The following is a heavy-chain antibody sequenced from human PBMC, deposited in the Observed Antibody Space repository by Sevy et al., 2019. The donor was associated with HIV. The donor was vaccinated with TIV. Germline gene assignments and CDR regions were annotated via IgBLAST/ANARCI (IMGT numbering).Heavy chain of an antibody. D-gene: IGHD1-7*01. CDR3: AREISGTTDYNYYYYMDV. J-gene: IGHJ6*03. CDR2: ISAYNGNT. Sequence: ASVKVSCKASGYTFTSYGISWVRQAPGQGLEWMGWISAYNGNTNYAQKLQGRVTMTTDTSTSTAYMELRSLRSDDMAVYYCAREISGTTDYNYYYYMDVWGKGTTVTVSS. V-gene: IGHV1-18*03. CDR1: GYTFTSYG.